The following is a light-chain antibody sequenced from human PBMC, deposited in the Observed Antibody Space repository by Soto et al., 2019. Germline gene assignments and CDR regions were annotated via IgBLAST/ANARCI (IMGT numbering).Light chain of an antibody. Sequence: VMTQSPATLSVSPGERVTLSCRSSQRVGDNFAWFQQKPGQGPRLLIYGASTRATGIPVRFSGSGSETAFTLTISSLRSEDSAVYLCQQYNNWPITFGQGIRLEI. CDR2: GAS. CDR3: QQYNNWPIT. V-gene: IGKV3-15*01. J-gene: IGKJ5*01. CDR1: QRVGDN.